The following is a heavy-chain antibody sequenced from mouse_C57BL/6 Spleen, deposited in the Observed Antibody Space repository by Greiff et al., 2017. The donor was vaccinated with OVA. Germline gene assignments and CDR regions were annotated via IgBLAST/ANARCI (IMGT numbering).Heavy chain of an antibody. CDR1: GYTFTSYW. J-gene: IGHJ3*01. V-gene: IGHV1-50*01. D-gene: IGHD1-1*01. CDR2: IDPSDSYT. Sequence: VQLQQPGAELVKPGASVKLSCKASGYTFTSYWMQWVKQRPGQGLEWIGEIDPSDSYTNYNQKFKGKATLTVDTSSSTAYMQLSSLTSEDSAVYYCARSGGSSLAYWGQGTLVTVSA. CDR3: ARSGGSSLAY.